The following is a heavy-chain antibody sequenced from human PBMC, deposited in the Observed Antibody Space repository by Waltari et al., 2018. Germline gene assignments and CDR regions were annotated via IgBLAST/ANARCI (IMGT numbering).Heavy chain of an antibody. CDR1: GGTFSSYA. CDR2: FYSIFGNA. CDR3: ARSTTYYYDLVYYFDY. J-gene: IGHJ4*02. V-gene: IGHV1-69*12. D-gene: IGHD3-22*01. Sequence: QVQLVQSGAEVKKPGSSVKVSCKASGGTFSSYAISWVRQAPGQGLEWMGGFYSIFGNAHDVQKFPGRGTITADDSTSTASMGLSSLRSEDTAVYYRARSTTYYYDLVYYFDYWGQGPLVTASS.